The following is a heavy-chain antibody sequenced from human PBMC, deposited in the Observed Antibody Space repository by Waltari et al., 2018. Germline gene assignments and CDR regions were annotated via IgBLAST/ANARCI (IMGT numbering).Heavy chain of an antibody. Sequence: QLQLQESGPGLVKPSETLSLTCTVSGCSISSSSYYWGWIRQPPGKGLEWIGSIYYSGSTYYNPSLKSRVTISVDTSKNQFSLKLSSVTAADTAVYYCARREWFGELLSSIDYWGQGTLVTVSS. CDR1: GCSISSSSYY. J-gene: IGHJ4*02. V-gene: IGHV4-39*01. CDR3: ARREWFGELLSSIDY. CDR2: IYYSGST. D-gene: IGHD3-10*01.